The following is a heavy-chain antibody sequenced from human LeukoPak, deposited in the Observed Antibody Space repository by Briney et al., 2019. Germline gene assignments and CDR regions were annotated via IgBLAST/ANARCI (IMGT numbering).Heavy chain of an antibody. J-gene: IGHJ4*02. Sequence: GGSLRLSCAASGFTVSSNYMSWVRQAPGKGLEWVLIIYSGGSTYYADSVKGRFTISRDNSKNTLYLQMNSLRAEDTAVYYCASLDSRGYTFDYWGQGTLVTVSS. V-gene: IGHV3-53*01. D-gene: IGHD3-22*01. CDR1: GFTVSSNY. CDR2: IYSGGST. CDR3: ASLDSRGYTFDY.